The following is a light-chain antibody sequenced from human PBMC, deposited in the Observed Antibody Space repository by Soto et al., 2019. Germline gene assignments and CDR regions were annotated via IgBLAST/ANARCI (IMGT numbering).Light chain of an antibody. CDR3: SSSTTSGTHV. V-gene: IGLV2-14*01. Sequence: QSALTQPASVSGSPGQTITISCTGTSSDVGGYNYLSWYHQHPGKAPKVMIYEVSNRPSGVSNRFSGSKSGNTASLTISGLQAEDEADYCCSSSTTSGTHVFGGGTKVTVL. CDR1: SSDVGGYNY. J-gene: IGLJ3*02. CDR2: EVS.